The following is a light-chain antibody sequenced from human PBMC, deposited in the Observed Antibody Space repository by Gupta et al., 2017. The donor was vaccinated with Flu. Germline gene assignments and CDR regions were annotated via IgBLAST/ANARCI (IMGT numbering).Light chain of an antibody. CDR3: QQYGSSSLT. V-gene: IGKV3-20*01. Sequence: ERATLSCRATHSVYSGYLARYQQKPGQAPRLLIYSASTRATGIPDRFSGSGSGTDFTLTISRLEPEDFAVYYWQQYGSSSLTFGGGTKVEIK. CDR1: HSVYSGY. CDR2: SAS. J-gene: IGKJ4*01.